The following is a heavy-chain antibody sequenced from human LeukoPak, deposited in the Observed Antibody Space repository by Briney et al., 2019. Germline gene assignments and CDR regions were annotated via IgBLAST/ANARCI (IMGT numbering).Heavy chain of an antibody. CDR1: GFTFSSYS. CDR3: AKDGRSPSYVLRYFDWSTYYYYYMDV. J-gene: IGHJ6*03. Sequence: GGSLRLSCAASGFTFSSYSMNWVRQAPGKGLEWVAFIRYDGSNKYYADSVKGRFTISRDNSKNTLYLQMNSLRAEDTAVYYCAKDGRSPSYVLRYFDWSTYYYYYMDVWGKGTTVTISS. V-gene: IGHV3-30*02. D-gene: IGHD3-9*01. CDR2: IRYDGSNK.